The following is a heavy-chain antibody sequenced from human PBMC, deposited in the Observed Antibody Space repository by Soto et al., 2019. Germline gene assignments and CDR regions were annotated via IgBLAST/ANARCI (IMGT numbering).Heavy chain of an antibody. J-gene: IGHJ4*02. Sequence: EAQLVESGGGLVQPGGSLRLSCAASGFTFSAYWMHWVRQVPGEGLVWVSSINRDGSGIWQAESVKGRFTISRDNAKNTLYLQMNSLRAEDTAVYYCARDEGADMVIRGYDCWGQGTLVTVSS. D-gene: IGHD5-18*01. CDR3: ARDEGADMVIRGYDC. CDR1: GFTFSAYW. CDR2: INRDGSGI. V-gene: IGHV3-74*01.